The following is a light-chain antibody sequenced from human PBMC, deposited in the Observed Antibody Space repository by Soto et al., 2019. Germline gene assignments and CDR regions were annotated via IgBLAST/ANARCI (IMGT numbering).Light chain of an antibody. CDR2: AAS. V-gene: IGKV1-39*01. CDR3: QHSYSIPYV. CDR1: QSISTY. Sequence: DIQMTQSPSYLSASVGDRVTITCRASQSISTYVNWYQQKPGKAPQLLIHAASSLQGGVPSRFSGSGSGTDFTLTIISLHPEDFATYYCQHSYSIPYVFGQATKLEIE. J-gene: IGKJ2*01.